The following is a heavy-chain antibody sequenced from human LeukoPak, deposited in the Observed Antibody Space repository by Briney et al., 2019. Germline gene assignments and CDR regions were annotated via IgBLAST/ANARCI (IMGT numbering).Heavy chain of an antibody. CDR1: GFSFSSFW. D-gene: IGHD3-10*01. V-gene: IGHV3-7*01. J-gene: IGHJ5*02. CDR2: IKQDESQK. CDR3: AREGLNMVRGVIPKEAWGWFDP. Sequence: GGSLRLSCAASGFSFSSFWMIWVRQAPGKGLEWVASIKQDESQKFYVDSVKGRFTVSRDNANNLLYLQLNSLRAEDTAVYYCAREGLNMVRGVIPKEAWGWFDPWGQGTLVTVSS.